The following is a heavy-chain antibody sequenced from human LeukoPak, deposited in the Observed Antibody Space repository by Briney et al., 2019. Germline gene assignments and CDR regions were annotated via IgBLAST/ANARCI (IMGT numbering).Heavy chain of an antibody. Sequence: SETLSLTCTVSGGSISSGGYYWSWIRQHPGKGLEWIGYIYYSGSTYYNPSLKSRVTISVDTSKNQFSLKLSSVTAADTAVYYCARGYRSNWFDPWGQGTLVTVPS. J-gene: IGHJ5*02. D-gene: IGHD5-18*01. CDR3: ARGYRSNWFDP. CDR1: GGSISSGGYY. CDR2: IYYSGST. V-gene: IGHV4-31*03.